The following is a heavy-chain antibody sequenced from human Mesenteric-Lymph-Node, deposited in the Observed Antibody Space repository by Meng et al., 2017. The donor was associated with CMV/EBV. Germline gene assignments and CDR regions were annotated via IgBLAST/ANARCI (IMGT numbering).Heavy chain of an antibody. CDR1: GYSISSGYY. J-gene: IGHJ4*02. D-gene: IGHD1-7*01. CDR3: ASAPGTTRGGFDY. CDR2: IYHSGST. V-gene: IGHV4-38-2*02. Sequence: GSLRLSCTVSGYSISSGYYWGWIRQPPGKGLEWIGSIYHSGSTYYNTSLKSRVTISLDTSKNQFSLKLSSVTGADTAVYYCASAPGTTRGGFDYRGQGTLVTVSS.